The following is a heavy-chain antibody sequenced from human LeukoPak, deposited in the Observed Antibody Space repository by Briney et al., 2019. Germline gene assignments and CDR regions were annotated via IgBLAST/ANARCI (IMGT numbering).Heavy chain of an antibody. CDR1: GFTFSRCW. CDR3: ARDLMAAAGFDY. Sequence: GGSLILSCASSGFTFSRCWMHSVRQAPGKGLGWVEVISHDESNKSYTESVKGRFTISRDNSKITLYLQINTLSAEGTAVYYCARDLMAAAGFDYWGQGTLVTVSS. V-gene: IGHV3-30*05. J-gene: IGHJ4*02. CDR2: ISHDESNK. D-gene: IGHD6-13*01.